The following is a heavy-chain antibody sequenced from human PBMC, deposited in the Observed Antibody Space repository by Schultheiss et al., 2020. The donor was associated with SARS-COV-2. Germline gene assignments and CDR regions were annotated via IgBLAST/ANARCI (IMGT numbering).Heavy chain of an antibody. V-gene: IGHV4-39*07. J-gene: IGHJ5*02. CDR2: INHSGST. CDR3: ARRLDTAMVTSWFDP. CDR1: GGSLSSRSYY. Sequence: SETLSLTCSVSGGSLSSRSYYWSWIRQPPGKGLEWIGEINHSGSTNYNASLKSRVTTSVDTSKNQFSLKLSSVTAADTAVYYCARRLDTAMVTSWFDPWGQGTLVTVSS. D-gene: IGHD5-18*01.